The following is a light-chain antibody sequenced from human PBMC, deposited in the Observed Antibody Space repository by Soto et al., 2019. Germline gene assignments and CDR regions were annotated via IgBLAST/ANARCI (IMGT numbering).Light chain of an antibody. CDR1: SSDVGANIF. J-gene: IGLJ1*01. CDR3: SSFTTNSTDV. CDR2: AVS. Sequence: QSALTQPASVSGSPGQSITISCTGTSSDVGANIFVSWYQQHPGKAPKLMIYAVSSRPSGVSQRFSGSKSGNTASLTISGLQAEDEADYYCSSFTTNSTDVFGTGTKVTVL. V-gene: IGLV2-14*01.